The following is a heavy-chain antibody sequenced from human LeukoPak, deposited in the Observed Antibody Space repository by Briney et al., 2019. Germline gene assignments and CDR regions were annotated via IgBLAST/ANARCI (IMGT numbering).Heavy chain of an antibody. V-gene: IGHV1-2*02. J-gene: IGHJ4*02. CDR3: ARVEGSAATFDD. CDR2: ISPYSGGT. D-gene: IGHD3-10*01. CDR1: GYTFSAYY. Sequence: ASVKASCKASGYTFSAYYVHWVRQAPGQGLEWMGWISPYSGGTRYAQKSQGRVTLTSDTSISTAYLELTGLRSDGTAVYYCARVEGSAATFDDWGQGTLVTVSS.